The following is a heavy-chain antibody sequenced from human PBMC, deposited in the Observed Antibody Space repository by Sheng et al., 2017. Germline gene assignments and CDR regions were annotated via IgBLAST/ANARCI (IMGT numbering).Heavy chain of an antibody. CDR2: IIPILGIA. V-gene: IGHV1-69*04. Sequence: QVQLVQSGAEVKKPGSSVKVSCKASGGTFSSYAISWVRQAPGQGLEWMGGIIPILGIANYAQKFQGRVTITADKSTSTAYMELSSLRSEDTAVYYCATRILGYCSSTSCYASYYYYYMDVWGKGTTVTVSS. CDR1: GGTFSSYA. CDR3: ATRILGYCSSTSCYASYYYYYMDV. J-gene: IGHJ6*03. D-gene: IGHD2-2*01.